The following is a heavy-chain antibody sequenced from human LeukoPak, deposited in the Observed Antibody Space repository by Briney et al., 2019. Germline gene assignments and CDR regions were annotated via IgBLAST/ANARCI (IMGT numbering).Heavy chain of an antibody. J-gene: IGHJ6*02. CDR1: GFTFSSYG. Sequence: SGRSLRLSCAASGFTFSSYGMHWVRQAPGKGLEWVAVISYDGSNKYYADSVKGRFTSSRDNSKNTLYLQMNSLRAEDTAVYYCAKILGGSSWYRAWVGYYYGMDVWGQGTTVTVSS. CDR2: ISYDGSNK. CDR3: AKILGGSSWYRAWVGYYYGMDV. D-gene: IGHD6-13*01. V-gene: IGHV3-30*18.